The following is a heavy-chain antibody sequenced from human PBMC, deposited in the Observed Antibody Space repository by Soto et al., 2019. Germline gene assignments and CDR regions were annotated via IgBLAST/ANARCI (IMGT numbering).Heavy chain of an antibody. CDR3: AKVRGMAVTTTGAFDI. CDR2: ISGSGGST. J-gene: IGHJ3*02. V-gene: IGHV3-23*01. CDR1: GFTFRSYD. D-gene: IGHD6-19*01. Sequence: GGSLRLSCAASGFTFRSYDMSWVRQAPGKGLEWVSGISGSGGSTNYADSVKCRFTISRDNPKNTLYLQMNSLRAEDTAVYFCAKVRGMAVTTTGAFDIWGQGTMVTVSS.